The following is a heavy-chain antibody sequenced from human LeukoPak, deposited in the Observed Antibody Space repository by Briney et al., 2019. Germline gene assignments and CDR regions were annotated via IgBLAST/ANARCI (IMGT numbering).Heavy chain of an antibody. J-gene: IGHJ2*01. Sequence: SETLSLTCTVSGGSISSSSYYWSWIRQPAGKGLEWIGRIYTSGSTNYNPSLKSRVTMSVDTSKNQFSLKLSSVTAADTAVYYCARYTYYYDSSGYPNWYFDLWGRGTLVTVSS. CDR3: ARYTYYYDSSGYPNWYFDL. CDR2: IYTSGST. D-gene: IGHD3-22*01. V-gene: IGHV4-61*02. CDR1: GGSISSSSYY.